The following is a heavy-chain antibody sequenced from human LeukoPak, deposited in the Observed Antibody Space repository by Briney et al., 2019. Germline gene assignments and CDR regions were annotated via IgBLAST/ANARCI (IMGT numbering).Heavy chain of an antibody. V-gene: IGHV4-39*01. D-gene: IGHD4-17*01. CDR3: ARDFGDHRIDY. J-gene: IGHJ4*02. CDR2: IIYSGTT. Sequence: SETLSLTCTVSGGSISGSNYYWGWVRQSPEKGLEWIGSIIYSGTTHYDPSLRSRVTISVDTSKSQFSLRLTSVTAADMAVYYCARDFGDHRIDYWGQGTLVTVSP. CDR1: GGSISGSNYY.